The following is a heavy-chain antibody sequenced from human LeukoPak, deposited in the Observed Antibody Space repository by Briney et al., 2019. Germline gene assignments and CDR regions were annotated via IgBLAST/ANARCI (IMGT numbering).Heavy chain of an antibody. D-gene: IGHD2-2*01. CDR1: GGSIRSSSYY. CDR3: ARSFLPGITQWFDP. CDR2: IYYSGST. J-gene: IGHJ5*02. Sequence: SETLSLTCTVSGGSIRSSSYYWGWIRQPPGKGLEWIGSIYYSGSTYYNPSLKSRVTISVDTSKNQFSLNLSSVTVADTAVFYCARSFLPGITQWFDPWGQGTLVTVSS. V-gene: IGHV4-39*01.